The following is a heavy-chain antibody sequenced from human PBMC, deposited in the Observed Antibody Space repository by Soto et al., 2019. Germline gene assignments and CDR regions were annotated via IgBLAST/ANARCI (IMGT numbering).Heavy chain of an antibody. CDR3: ARGQAAATTPAPYYYYYGMDV. V-gene: IGHV3-30-3*01. D-gene: IGHD6-13*01. CDR1: GFTFSSYA. Sequence: PGGSLRLSCAASGFTFSSYAMHWDRQAPGKGLEWVAVIAYDGSNKYYADSVKGRFTISRDNSKNTLYLQMNSLRAEDTAVYYCARGQAAATTPAPYYYYYGMDVWGQGTTVTVSS. CDR2: IAYDGSNK. J-gene: IGHJ6*02.